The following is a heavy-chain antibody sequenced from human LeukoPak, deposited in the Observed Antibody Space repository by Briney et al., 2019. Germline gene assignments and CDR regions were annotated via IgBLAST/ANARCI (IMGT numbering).Heavy chain of an antibody. CDR2: MNPNSGNT. CDR1: GYTFTSYD. CDR3: ARGGGITGTTDGSFVY. J-gene: IGHJ4*02. D-gene: IGHD1-7*01. Sequence: GASVKVSCKASGYTFTSYDINWVRQATGQGLEWMGWMNPNSGNTGYAQKFQGRVTITRNTSISTAYMELSSLRSEDTAVYYCARGGGITGTTDGSFVYWGQGTLVTVSS. V-gene: IGHV1-8*03.